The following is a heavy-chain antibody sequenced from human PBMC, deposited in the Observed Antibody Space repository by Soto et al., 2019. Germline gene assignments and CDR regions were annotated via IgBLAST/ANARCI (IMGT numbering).Heavy chain of an antibody. CDR3: ARLQAAVPHY. V-gene: IGHV4-39*01. CDR2: IFYDGYT. J-gene: IGHJ4*02. Sequence: QVQLQESGPGLVMPSETLSLTCTVSGDSISGSPYFWGWIRQPPGKRQEWIGSIFYDGYTLYTPSLKSRVTISVDTSKNQFSLKLTSVAAADTAIYFCARLQAAVPHYWGQGILVTVSS. D-gene: IGHD6-13*01. CDR1: GDSISGSPYF.